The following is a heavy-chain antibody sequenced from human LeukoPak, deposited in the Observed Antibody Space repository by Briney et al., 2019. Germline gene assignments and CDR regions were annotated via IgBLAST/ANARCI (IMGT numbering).Heavy chain of an antibody. V-gene: IGHV3-7*01. D-gene: IGHD2-15*01. CDR2: IKQDGSEK. CDR3: ARDRDRLLGYCSGGSCPGAFDI. Sequence: GGSLRLSCAASGFTFSSYWMSWVRQAPGRGLEWVANIKQDGSEKYYVDSVKGRFTISRDNAKNSLYLRMNSLRAEDTAVYYCARDRDRLLGYCSGGSCPGAFDIWGQGTMVTVSS. J-gene: IGHJ3*02. CDR1: GFTFSSYW.